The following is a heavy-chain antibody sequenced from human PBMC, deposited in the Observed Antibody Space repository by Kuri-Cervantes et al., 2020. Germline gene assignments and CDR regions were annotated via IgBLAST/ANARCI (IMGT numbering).Heavy chain of an antibody. V-gene: IGHV4-39*01. J-gene: IGHJ3*02. CDR1: GGSISSSSYY. CDR3: ARQAYCGGDCTNDAFDI. D-gene: IGHD2-21*02. Sequence: ESLKISCTVSGGSISSSSYYWGWIRQPPGKGLEWIGSIYYSGSTYYNPSLKSRVTISVDTSKNQFSLKLSSVTAADTAVYYCARQAYCGGDCTNDAFDIWGQGTMVTVSS. CDR2: IYYSGST.